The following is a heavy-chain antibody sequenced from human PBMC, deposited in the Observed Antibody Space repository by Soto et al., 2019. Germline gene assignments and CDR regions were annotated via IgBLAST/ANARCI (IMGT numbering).Heavy chain of an antibody. CDR3: AKVRYSSPMGYYYGMDV. J-gene: IGHJ6*02. V-gene: IGHV1-69*01. D-gene: IGHD6-19*01. Sequence: QAQLEQSGGEVKKPGSSVKVSCKASRVAFSKFIVTWVRQFPGLGLEWVGGIIPIFGTANYAQKFQGRVTITADESTSTSYMEVNNLRSEDTAVYYCAKVRYSSPMGYYYGMDVWGQGTTVTVSS. CDR2: IIPIFGTA. CDR1: RVAFSKFI.